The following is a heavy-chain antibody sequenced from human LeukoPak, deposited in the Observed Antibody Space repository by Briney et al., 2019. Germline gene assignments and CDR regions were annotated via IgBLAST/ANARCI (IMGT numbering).Heavy chain of an antibody. D-gene: IGHD6-6*01. Sequence: GGSLRLSCTASEFTFSNYQMNWVRQAPGKGLEWVSDISSSGSSIYYADSVKGRFTISRDNAKNSLFLQINSLRAEDTAVYYCARVRSAYSGSYYYYIDVWGKGTPVTVSS. CDR3: ARVRSAYSGSYYYYIDV. CDR1: EFTFSNYQ. V-gene: IGHV3-48*03. J-gene: IGHJ6*03. CDR2: ISSSGSSI.